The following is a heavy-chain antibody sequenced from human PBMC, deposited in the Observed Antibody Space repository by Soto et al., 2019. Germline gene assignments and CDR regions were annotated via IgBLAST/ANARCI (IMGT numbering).Heavy chain of an antibody. J-gene: IGHJ6*02. V-gene: IGHV4-59*01. CDR2: IYHSGST. CDR3: ARAHRECYYGMDV. CDR1: GGSISSYY. Sequence: SETLTLTCTVSGGSISSYYWSWIRQPPGKGLEWIGYIYHSGSTNYNPSLKSRVTISVDTSKNQFSLKLSSVTAADTAVYYCARAHRECYYGMDVWGQGTTVTV.